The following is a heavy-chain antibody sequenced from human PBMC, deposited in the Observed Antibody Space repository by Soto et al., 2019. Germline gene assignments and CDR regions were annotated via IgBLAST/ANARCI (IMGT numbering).Heavy chain of an antibody. CDR2: IFSSGST. CDR3: AREGPYRAYNFAHGMQLWSFDF. D-gene: IGHD3-10*01. Sequence: SETLSLTCTVSGGSINTFYWSWVRQPAGKGLEWIGRIFSSGSTSFNPSLESRVAMSVDTSKNHFSLTLSSVTAADMAVYSCAREGPYRAYNFAHGMQLWSFDFWGQGALVTVSS. CDR1: GGSINTFY. V-gene: IGHV4-4*07. J-gene: IGHJ4*02.